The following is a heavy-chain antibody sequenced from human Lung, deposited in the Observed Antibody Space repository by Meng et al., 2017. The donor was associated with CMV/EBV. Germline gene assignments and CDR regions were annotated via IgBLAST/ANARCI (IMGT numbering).Heavy chain of an antibody. Sequence: SETXSLTCTVSGGSISSSSYYWGWIRQPPGKGLEWIGSIYYSGSTYYNPSLKSRVTISVDTSKNQFSLKLSSVTAADTAVYYCARPIYSSSSFDYWGQGPLVTVSS. CDR3: ARPIYSSSSFDY. D-gene: IGHD6-6*01. CDR2: IYYSGST. CDR1: GGSISSSSYY. J-gene: IGHJ4*02. V-gene: IGHV4-39*01.